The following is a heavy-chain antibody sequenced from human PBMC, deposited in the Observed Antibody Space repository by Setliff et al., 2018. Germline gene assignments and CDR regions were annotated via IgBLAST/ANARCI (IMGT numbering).Heavy chain of an antibody. CDR2: INYYGSIFDDGTTYST. J-gene: IGHJ2*01. CDR3: ARNPDFLQYSFDL. V-gene: IGHV4-39*07. Sequence: SSETLSLTCTVSGGSISNSTFYWGWIRQPPGEGLEWIGSINYYGSIFDDGTTYSTYYNPSLKSRATISIDTSKSQFSLKLSSMTAADTALYYCARNPDFLQYSFDLWGRGTLVTVSS. CDR1: GGSISNSTFY. D-gene: IGHD5-12*01.